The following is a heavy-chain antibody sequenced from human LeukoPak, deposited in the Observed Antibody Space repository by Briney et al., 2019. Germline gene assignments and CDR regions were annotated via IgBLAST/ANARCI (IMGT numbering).Heavy chain of an antibody. Sequence: GASVKVSCKASGYTFTSYGISWVRQAPGQGLEWMGWISAYNGNTNYAQKLQGRVTMTTDTSTSTAYVELRSLRSDDTAVYYCTRDGYSSGWFDYWGQGTLVTVSS. CDR3: TRDGYSSGWFDY. V-gene: IGHV1-18*01. CDR2: ISAYNGNT. D-gene: IGHD6-19*01. CDR1: GYTFTSYG. J-gene: IGHJ4*02.